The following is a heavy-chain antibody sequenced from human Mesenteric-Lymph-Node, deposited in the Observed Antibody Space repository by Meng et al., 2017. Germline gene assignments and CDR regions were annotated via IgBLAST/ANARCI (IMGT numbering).Heavy chain of an antibody. J-gene: IGHJ4*02. CDR2: ISAYNGNT. V-gene: IGHV1-18*01. Sequence: QGQLVQSGAEVKKPGASVKVSCKASGYTFTSYGISWVRQAPGQGLEWMGWISAYNGNTNYAQKLQGRVTMTTDTSTSTAYMELRSLRSDDTAVYYCARDTALRDGYSKIVGFDYWGQGTLVTVSS. CDR3: ARDTALRDGYSKIVGFDY. CDR1: GYTFTSYG. D-gene: IGHD5-24*01.